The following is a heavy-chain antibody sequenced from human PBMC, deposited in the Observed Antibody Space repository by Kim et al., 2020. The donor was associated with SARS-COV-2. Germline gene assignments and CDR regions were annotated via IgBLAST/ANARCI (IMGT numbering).Heavy chain of an antibody. CDR1: GFTFSSYA. J-gene: IGHJ5*02. CDR3: ARPYSGSYLNWFDP. CDR2: ISYDGSNK. V-gene: IGHV3-30*04. D-gene: IGHD1-26*01. Sequence: GGSLRLSCAASGFTFSSYAMHWVRQAPGKGLEWVAVISYDGSNKYYADSVKGRFTISRDNSKNTLYLQMNSLRAEDTAVYYWARPYSGSYLNWFDPWGQGTLATVS.